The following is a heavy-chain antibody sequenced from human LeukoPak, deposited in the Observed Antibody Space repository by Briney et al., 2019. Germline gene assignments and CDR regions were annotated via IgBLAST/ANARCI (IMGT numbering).Heavy chain of an antibody. Sequence: GGSLRLSCAASGFTFSSYAMSWVRQAPGKGLEWVSAISGSGRNTYYADSVKGRFTFSRDNSKSTLYLQMNSLRAEDTAVYYCAKDFSNWGFFYDAWGQGTMVTVSS. CDR1: GFTFSSYA. V-gene: IGHV3-23*01. CDR3: AKDFSNWGFFYDA. CDR2: ISGSGRNT. D-gene: IGHD7-27*01. J-gene: IGHJ3*01.